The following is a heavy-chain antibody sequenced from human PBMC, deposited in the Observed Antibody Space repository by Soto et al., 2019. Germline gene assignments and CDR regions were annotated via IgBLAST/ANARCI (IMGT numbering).Heavy chain of an antibody. D-gene: IGHD3-3*01. V-gene: IGHV4-59*01. CDR1: GGSISSYY. CDR2: IYYSGST. CDR3: ARDLTDFWSGYGSNGWFDP. Sequence: SETLSLTCTVSGGSISSYYWSWIRQPPGKGLEWIGYIYYSGSTNYNPSLKSRVTISVDTSKNQFSLKLSSVTAADTAVYYRARDLTDFWSGYGSNGWFDPWGQGTLVTVSS. J-gene: IGHJ5*02.